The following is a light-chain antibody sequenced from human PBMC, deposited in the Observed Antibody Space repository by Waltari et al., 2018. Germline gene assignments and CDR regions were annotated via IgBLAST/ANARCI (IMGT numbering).Light chain of an antibody. Sequence: QAVLTRPPSVSGSPGQSVTISCSGASSDIGDYKYISWYQQLPGTAPKLILYEVNKRPSGVSARFSGSKSGNAASLTISGLQADDEADYYCCSYVGASTSILFGGGTRLTVL. J-gene: IGLJ7*01. CDR2: EVN. CDR3: CSYVGASTSIL. V-gene: IGLV2-11*01. CDR1: SSDIGDYKY.